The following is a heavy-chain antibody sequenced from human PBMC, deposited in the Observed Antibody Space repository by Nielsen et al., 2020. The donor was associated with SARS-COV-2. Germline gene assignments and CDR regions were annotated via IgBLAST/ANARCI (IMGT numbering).Heavy chain of an antibody. D-gene: IGHD3-3*02. Sequence: SETLSLTCNVSGDSMSSSDYYWAFHRQPPGRGLEWVGSIYYSGITYYNPSLKSRVTMSVDTSKNQFSLRLNSVTAADTAVYYCSRLNRRILPPLALASLRFDFWYQGALVTVSS. CDR3: SRLNRRILPPLALASLRFDF. CDR2: IYYSGIT. V-gene: IGHV4-39*01. J-gene: IGHJ4*02. CDR1: GDSMSSSDYY.